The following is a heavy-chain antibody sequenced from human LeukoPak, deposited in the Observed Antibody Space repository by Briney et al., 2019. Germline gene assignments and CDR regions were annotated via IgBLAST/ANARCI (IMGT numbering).Heavy chain of an antibody. Sequence: PSETLSLTCSVSGVSISSRGYSWGWVRQPPGKGLEWIGSFYYSGNTHYNPSLKSQVAISVDTSKNQFSLKLTSVTAADTAVYYCARQPYYADSSGYINWFDPWGQGTLVTVSS. CDR3: ARQPYYADSSGYINWFDP. V-gene: IGHV4-39*01. CDR1: GVSISSRGYS. D-gene: IGHD3-22*01. J-gene: IGHJ5*02. CDR2: FYYSGNT.